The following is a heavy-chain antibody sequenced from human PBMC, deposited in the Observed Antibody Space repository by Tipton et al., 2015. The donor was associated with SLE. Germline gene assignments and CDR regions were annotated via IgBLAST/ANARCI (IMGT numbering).Heavy chain of an antibody. D-gene: IGHD2-15*01. J-gene: IGHJ5*02. V-gene: IGHV4-38-2*01. CDR2: SHHRGNP. CDR3: ARVVSTPQAVTRFCDP. Sequence: TLSLTCAISGYSITSGYYWAWLRQPPGKGLEWIGTSHHRGNPYYNPSLGSRGTISVDTLKNQLSLRLRSVTAADTAGYYCARVVSTPQAVTRFCDPWGRGTLVTVTS. CDR1: GYSITSGYY.